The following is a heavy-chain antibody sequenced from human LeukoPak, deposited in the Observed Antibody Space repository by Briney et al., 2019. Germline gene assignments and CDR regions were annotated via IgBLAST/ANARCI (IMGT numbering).Heavy chain of an antibody. Sequence: SETLSLTCTVSGGSLSSYYWSWIRQPAGKGLEWIGRIYTSGSTNYNPSLKSRVTMSVDTSKNQFSLKLSSVTAADTAVYYCARGAMVRGVKNYYYGMDVWGQGTTVTVSS. J-gene: IGHJ6*02. CDR2: IYTSGST. CDR3: ARGAMVRGVKNYYYGMDV. V-gene: IGHV4-4*07. D-gene: IGHD3-10*01. CDR1: GGSLSSYY.